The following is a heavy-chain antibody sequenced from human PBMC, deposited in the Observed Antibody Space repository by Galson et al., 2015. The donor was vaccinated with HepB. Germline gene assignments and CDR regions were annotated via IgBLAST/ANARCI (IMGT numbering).Heavy chain of an antibody. CDR2: IIPILHTP. CDR3: AREGHYYDGRGYYGVFDI. J-gene: IGHJ3*02. Sequence: SVKVSCKASGGTFTNYALSWVRQAPGQGLEWMGGIIPILHTPNYAQKFQGRVTISTDESTSTVYMELSSLRSEDTAFYYCAREGHYYDGRGYYGVFDIWGQGTMVTVSS. V-gene: IGHV1-69*05. CDR1: GGTFTNYA. D-gene: IGHD3-22*01.